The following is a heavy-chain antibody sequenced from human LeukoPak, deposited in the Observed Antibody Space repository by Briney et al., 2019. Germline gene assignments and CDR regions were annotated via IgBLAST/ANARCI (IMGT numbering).Heavy chain of an antibody. V-gene: IGHV1-2*02. Sequence: ASVKVSCKASGYSFTGYYIHWVRQAPGQGLEWMGWINPYSGDIKYAQNFQGRVTVTRDMSITTAYVELSRLRSDDTAVYYCARGPIYNPFDYWGQGTLVTVSS. J-gene: IGHJ4*02. D-gene: IGHD1-1*01. CDR3: ARGPIYNPFDY. CDR1: GYSFTGYY. CDR2: INPYSGDI.